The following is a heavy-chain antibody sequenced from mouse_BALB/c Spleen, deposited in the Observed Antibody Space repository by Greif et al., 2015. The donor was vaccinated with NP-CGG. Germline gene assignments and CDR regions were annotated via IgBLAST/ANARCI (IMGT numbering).Heavy chain of an antibody. CDR2: IYPGDGDT. V-gene: IGHV1-80*01. Sequence: QVQLQQSGAELARPGSSVKISCKASSYAFSSYWMKWVKQRPGQGLEWIGQIYPGDGDTNYNGKFKGKATLTADTSSRSAYMQLCILTSEDSAVYFGASDDYGPRYVEVCGAGTTGPVSS. CDR1: SYAFSSYW. D-gene: IGHD1-1*01. CDR3: ASDDYGPRYVEV. J-gene: IGHJ1*01.